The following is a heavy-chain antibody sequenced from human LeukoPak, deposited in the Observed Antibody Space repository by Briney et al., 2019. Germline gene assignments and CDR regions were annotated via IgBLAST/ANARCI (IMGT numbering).Heavy chain of an antibody. V-gene: IGHV3-23*01. CDR3: AKSLSAARPNGGHFDY. Sequence: GGSLRLSCASSGFTFSSYAISWVRQAPGKGLEWVSAISGSAASTYYADSVKGRFTVSGDSSKNTLYLQMNSLRAEDTAVYYCAKSLSAARPNGGHFDYWGQGTLVTVSS. J-gene: IGHJ4*02. CDR2: ISGSAAST. D-gene: IGHD6-6*01. CDR1: GFTFSSYA.